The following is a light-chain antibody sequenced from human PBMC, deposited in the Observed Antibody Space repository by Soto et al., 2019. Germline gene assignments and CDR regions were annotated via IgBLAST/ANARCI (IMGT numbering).Light chain of an antibody. CDR2: DAS. J-gene: IGKJ4*01. V-gene: IGKV3-11*01. CDR3: QQRSNRPLT. CDR1: QSVSSN. Sequence: EIVLTQSPATLSLSPGERATLSCRASQSVSSNLAWYQQQPGQAPRLLIYDASNRATGIPARFSGSGSGTDFTLTISSLEAEDFAVYYCQQRSNRPLTFGGGTKVEIK.